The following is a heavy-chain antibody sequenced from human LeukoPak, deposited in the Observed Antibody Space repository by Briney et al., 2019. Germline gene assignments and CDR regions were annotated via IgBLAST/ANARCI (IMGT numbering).Heavy chain of an antibody. V-gene: IGHV4-34*01. CDR3: ARRVYTYYFDY. J-gene: IGHJ4*02. D-gene: IGHD3-10*01. CDR2: INHSGST. Sequence: SSETLSLTCAVYGVSFSGYYWSWIRQPPGKGREWIGEINHSGSTNYNPSLKSRVTISVDTSKNQFSLKLSSVTAADTAVYYCARRVYTYYFDYWGQRTLVTVSS. CDR1: GVSFSGYY.